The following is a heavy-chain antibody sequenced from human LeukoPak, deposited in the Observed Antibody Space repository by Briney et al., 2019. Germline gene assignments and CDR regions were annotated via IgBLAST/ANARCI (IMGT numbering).Heavy chain of an antibody. CDR2: ISWNSDNI. D-gene: IGHD1-1*01. J-gene: IGHJ3*01. CDR3: AKDNSGFNWNDLLPDAFDV. CDR1: GFTFDDYA. V-gene: IGHV3-9*01. Sequence: PGGSLTLSCAASGFTFDDYALHWVRQAPGKGLEWVSGISWNSDNIDYADSVKGRFTISRDNAKNSLYLQMNSLRTEDTAFYYCAKDNSGFNWNDLLPDAFDVWGHGTMVTVSS.